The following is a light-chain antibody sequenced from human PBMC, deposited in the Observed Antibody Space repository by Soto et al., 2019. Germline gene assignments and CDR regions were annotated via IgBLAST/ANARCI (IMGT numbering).Light chain of an antibody. CDR1: QSFSSTY. V-gene: IGKV3-20*01. CDR3: QHYGGSPPYT. CDR2: DAS. Sequence: EIVLTQFPGTLSLSPGERATLSCRASQSFSSTYLAWYQQKPGQAPRLLIYDASSRATGIPDRCSGSGSGTDFTLTISRLEPEDDAVYYCQHYGGSPPYTFGQGTKLEIK. J-gene: IGKJ2*01.